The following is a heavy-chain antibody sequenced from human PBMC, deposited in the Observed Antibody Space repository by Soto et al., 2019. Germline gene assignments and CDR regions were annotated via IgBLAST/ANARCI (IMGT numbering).Heavy chain of an antibody. CDR1: GGSISSSDYY. J-gene: IGHJ5*02. CDR3: AGNRGLSAAGTQGWFDP. D-gene: IGHD6-13*01. CDR2: IYYSGHT. Sequence: PSETLSLTCTLSGGSISSSDYYWGWIRQPPGKGLEWIGSIYYSGHTFVNVSLMSRVTISIDTSKHQFSLTLRSMTAADTAMYYCAGNRGLSAAGTQGWFDPWGQGTLVTV. V-gene: IGHV4-39*01.